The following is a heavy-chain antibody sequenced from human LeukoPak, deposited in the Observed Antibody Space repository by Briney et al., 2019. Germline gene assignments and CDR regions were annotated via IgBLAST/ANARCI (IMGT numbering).Heavy chain of an antibody. CDR1: GGSFSDYY. CDR3: ASAAAGTEFDY. V-gene: IGHV4-34*01. Sequence: SETLSLTCAISGGSFSDYYWSWIRQPPGKGLEWIGEINHSGSTNYTPSLKTRVTISVDTSKNQFSLKVSSVTAADTAVYYCASAAAGTEFDYWGQGTLVTVSS. J-gene: IGHJ4*02. D-gene: IGHD6-13*01. CDR2: INHSGST.